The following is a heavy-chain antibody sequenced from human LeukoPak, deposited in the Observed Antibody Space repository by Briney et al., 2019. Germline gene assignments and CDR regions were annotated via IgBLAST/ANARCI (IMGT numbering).Heavy chain of an antibody. V-gene: IGHV4-59*12. D-gene: IGHD3-16*02. CDR2: IYYSGST. CDR3: ARDRSYMDV. Sequence: SETLSLTCTVSGDSISRYYWNWIRQPPGKGLEWIGYIYYSGSTNYNPSLKSRVTMSVDTSKNQFSLKLNSVTAADTAVYYCARDRSYMDVWGKGTTVTVSS. J-gene: IGHJ6*03. CDR1: GDSISRYY.